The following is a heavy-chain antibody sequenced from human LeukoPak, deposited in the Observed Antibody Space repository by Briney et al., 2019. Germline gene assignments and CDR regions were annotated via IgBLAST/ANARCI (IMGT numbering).Heavy chain of an antibody. CDR1: GFTFSSYA. D-gene: IGHD6-19*01. J-gene: IGHJ6*03. CDR3: ARESRSSGSIYYYYYMDV. V-gene: IGHV3-23*01. CDR2: ISGSGGST. Sequence: PGGSLRLSCAASGFTFSSYAMSWVRQAPGKGLEWVSAISGSGGSTYYADSVKGRFTISRDNSKNTLYLQMNSLRAEDTAVYYCARESRSSGSIYYYYYMDVWGKGTTVTVSS.